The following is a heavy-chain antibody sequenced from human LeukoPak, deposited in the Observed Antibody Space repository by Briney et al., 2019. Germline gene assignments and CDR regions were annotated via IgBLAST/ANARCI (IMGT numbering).Heavy chain of an antibody. CDR1: GFSFNSNW. V-gene: IGHV3-7*01. D-gene: IGHD2-21*01. J-gene: IGHJ5*01. CDR3: ATAVSIAGDS. CDR2: IKPDSSET. Sequence: GGSLRVSWAASGFSFNSNWMSWFRQAPGKGLEWVAHIKPDSSETYYVDSVKGRFTISRDNAEKLVYLRMNSLRAEDTAVYYCATAVSIAGDSWGQGTLVTVSS.